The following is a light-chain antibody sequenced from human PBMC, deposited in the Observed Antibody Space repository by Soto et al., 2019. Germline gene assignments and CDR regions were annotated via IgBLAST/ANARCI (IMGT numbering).Light chain of an antibody. J-gene: IGLJ3*02. Sequence: QSVLTQPPSASETPGQRVTISCSGSSSNIESNTVSWYQQVPGTAPKVLIYSNNHRPSGVPDRFSGSKSGTLASLAISGLQSEDEADYYCTAWDDSLNGWVFGGGTKLTVL. CDR2: SNN. V-gene: IGLV1-44*01. CDR1: SSNIESNT. CDR3: TAWDDSLNGWV.